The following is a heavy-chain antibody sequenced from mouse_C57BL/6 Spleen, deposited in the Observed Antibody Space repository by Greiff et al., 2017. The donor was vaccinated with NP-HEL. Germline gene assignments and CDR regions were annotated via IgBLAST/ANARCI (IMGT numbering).Heavy chain of an antibody. CDR1: GFTFNTYA. CDR3: VRDRDYYGSSHWYFDV. V-gene: IGHV10-3*01. Sequence: EVMLVESGGGLVQPKGSLKLSCAASGFTFNTYAMHWVRQAPGKGLEWVARIRSKRSNYATYYADSVKDRFTISRDDSQSMLYLQMNNLKTEDPAMYYCVRDRDYYGSSHWYFDVWGTGTTVTVSS. CDR2: IRSKRSNYAT. D-gene: IGHD1-1*01. J-gene: IGHJ1*03.